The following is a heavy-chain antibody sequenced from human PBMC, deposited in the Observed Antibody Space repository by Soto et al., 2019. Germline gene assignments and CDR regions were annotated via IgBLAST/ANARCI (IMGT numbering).Heavy chain of an antibody. CDR1: GGTFSSYA. D-gene: IGHD6-13*01. Sequence: QVQLVQSGAEVKKPGSSVKVSCKASGGTFSSYAISWVRQAPGQGLEWMGGIIPIFGTANYAQKFQGRVTITADESTSKAYMELSSLRSEDTAVYYCARVGAYSSSWYDAFDIWGQGTMVTVSS. CDR3: ARVGAYSSSWYDAFDI. CDR2: IIPIFGTA. J-gene: IGHJ3*02. V-gene: IGHV1-69*01.